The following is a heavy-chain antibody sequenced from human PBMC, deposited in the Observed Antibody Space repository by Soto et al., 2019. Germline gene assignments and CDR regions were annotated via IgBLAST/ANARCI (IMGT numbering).Heavy chain of an antibody. D-gene: IGHD1-26*01. V-gene: IGHV1-18*01. CDR1: GYTFTSYG. Sequence: GASVKVSCNASGYTFTSYGISWVRQAPGQGLEWMGWISAYNGNTNYAQKLQGRVTMTTDTSTSTAYMELRSLRSDDTAVYYCARGRLGDSGSYFLFSFDYWGQGTLVTVS. CDR3: ARGRLGDSGSYFLFSFDY. CDR2: ISAYNGNT. J-gene: IGHJ4*02.